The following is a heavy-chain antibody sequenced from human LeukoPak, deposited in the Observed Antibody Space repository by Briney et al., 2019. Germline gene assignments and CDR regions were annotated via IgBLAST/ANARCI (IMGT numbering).Heavy chain of an antibody. CDR1: GGTVSSSSYY. J-gene: IGHJ3*02. CDR2: IYYSGST. D-gene: IGHD3-22*01. Sequence: SETLSLTCNVSGGTVSSSSYYWGWIRQPPGKGLEWIGTIYYSGSTYYSPSLKSRVTISVDSSKNQFSLTLNSVTAADTAVYYCARPRDVIVVAIGRVPDAFDIWGQGTMVTVSS. V-gene: IGHV4-39*01. CDR3: ARPRDVIVVAIGRVPDAFDI.